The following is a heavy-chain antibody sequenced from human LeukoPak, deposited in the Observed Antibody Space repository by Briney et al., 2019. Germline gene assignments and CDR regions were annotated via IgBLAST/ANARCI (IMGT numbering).Heavy chain of an antibody. CDR2: TSSDGSSK. CDR3: ARSSLLMDV. V-gene: IGHV3-30-3*02. Sequence: GGSLRLSCATSGFTLSSFAMHWVRQAPGKGLEWVAVTSSDGSSKYYADSVKGRFTLSGDNSKNTLSLQMNSLRAEDTAVYYCARSSLLMDVWGQGTTVTVSS. CDR1: GFTLSSFA. J-gene: IGHJ6*02.